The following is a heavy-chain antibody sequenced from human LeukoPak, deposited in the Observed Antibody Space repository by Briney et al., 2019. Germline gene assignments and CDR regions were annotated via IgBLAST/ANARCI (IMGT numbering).Heavy chain of an antibody. J-gene: IGHJ6*02. Sequence: GASVKVSCKASGYTFTSYGISWVRQAPGQGLEWMGWISAYNGNTNYAQKLQGRVTMTTDTSTSTAYMELRSLRSDDTAVYYCARDWETAMAIHYYGMDVWGQGTTVTVSS. CDR3: ARDWETAMAIHYYGMDV. V-gene: IGHV1-18*01. D-gene: IGHD5-18*01. CDR1: GYTFTSYG. CDR2: ISAYNGNT.